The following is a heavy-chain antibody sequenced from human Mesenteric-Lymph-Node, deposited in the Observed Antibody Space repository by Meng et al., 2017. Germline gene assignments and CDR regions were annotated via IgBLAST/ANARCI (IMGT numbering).Heavy chain of an antibody. D-gene: IGHD5-18*01. Sequence: GQLQGSAPGLVKPSQTLSLTCTVSGGSISSGDYYWSWIRQPPGKGLEWIGYIYYSGSTYYNPSLKSRVTISVDTSKNQFSLKLSSVTAADTAVYYCARVGWRQWSFDLWGRGTLVTVSS. V-gene: IGHV4-30-4*01. CDR1: GGSISSGDYY. J-gene: IGHJ2*01. CDR3: ARVGWRQWSFDL. CDR2: IYYSGST.